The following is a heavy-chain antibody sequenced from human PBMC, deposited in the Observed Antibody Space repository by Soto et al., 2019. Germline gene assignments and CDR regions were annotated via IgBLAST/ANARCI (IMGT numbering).Heavy chain of an antibody. D-gene: IGHD2-21*02. CDR3: ARDMSGCSSSDCYLSGWFDP. V-gene: IGHV4-30-2*01. J-gene: IGHJ5*02. CDR2: IYQSGST. Sequence: SETLSLTCTVSGAPITSGAYSWSWIRQPPGKGPEWIGFIYQSGSTHYNPSLKSRVTISVDRSKNHFSLQLTSLTAADTAVYYCARDMSGCSSSDCYLSGWFDPWGPGTLVTVSS. CDR1: GAPITSGAYS.